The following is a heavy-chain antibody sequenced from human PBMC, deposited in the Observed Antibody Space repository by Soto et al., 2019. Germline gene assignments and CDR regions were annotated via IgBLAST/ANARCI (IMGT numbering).Heavy chain of an antibody. V-gene: IGHV4-34*01. CDR1: GGSFSGYY. D-gene: IGHD3-22*01. Sequence: SETLSLTCAVYGGSFSGYYWSWIRQPPGKGLEWIGEINHSGSTNYNPSLKSRVTISVDTSKNQFSLKLSSVTAADTAVYYCASDYYDSSGYYRSMDVWGQGTTVTVSS. CDR2: INHSGST. J-gene: IGHJ6*02. CDR3: ASDYYDSSGYYRSMDV.